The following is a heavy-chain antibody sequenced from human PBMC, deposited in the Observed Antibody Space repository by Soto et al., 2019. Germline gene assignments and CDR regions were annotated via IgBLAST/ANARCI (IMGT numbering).Heavy chain of an antibody. CDR2: IHHSGTT. V-gene: IGHV4-4*02. Sequence: QVQLQESGPGLVKPSVTLSLTCVVSGGSINTDYWWSWVRQPPGKGLEWIGEIHHSGTTNYIQSLKSRVTMSLDKSNNQLSLRLSSVTAADTAVYYCARGFDYRWVYWGQGTLVTVSS. CDR1: GGSINTDYW. D-gene: IGHD3-16*01. CDR3: ARGFDYRWVY. J-gene: IGHJ4*02.